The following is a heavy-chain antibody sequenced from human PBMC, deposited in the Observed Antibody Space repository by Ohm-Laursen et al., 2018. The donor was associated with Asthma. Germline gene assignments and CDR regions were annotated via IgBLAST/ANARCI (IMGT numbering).Heavy chain of an antibody. Sequence: SETLSLTCTVSGGSISSYYWSWIRQPPGKGLEWIGHIYYSGSTTYNPSLKSRVTISVDTSKNQFSLKLSSVTAADTAVYYCARDVMEWYLPAFDFWGQGTLVTVSS. CDR2: IYYSGST. D-gene: IGHD3-3*01. V-gene: IGHV4-59*01. J-gene: IGHJ4*02. CDR1: GGSISSYY. CDR3: ARDVMEWYLPAFDF.